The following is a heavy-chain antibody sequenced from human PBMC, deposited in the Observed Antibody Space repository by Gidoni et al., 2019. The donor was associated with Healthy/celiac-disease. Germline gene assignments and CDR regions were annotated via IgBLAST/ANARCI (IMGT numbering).Heavy chain of an antibody. CDR2: ISSSSSYI. CDR1: GFTFSSYS. Sequence: EVQLVESGGGLVKPGGSLRLSCAASGFTFSSYSMNWVRQAPGKGLEWVSSISSSSSYIYYADSVKGRFTISRDNAKNSLYLQMNSLRAEDTAVYYCARDITMVQGVINDDYWGQGTLVTVSS. J-gene: IGHJ4*02. CDR3: ARDITMVQGVINDDY. V-gene: IGHV3-21*01. D-gene: IGHD3-10*01.